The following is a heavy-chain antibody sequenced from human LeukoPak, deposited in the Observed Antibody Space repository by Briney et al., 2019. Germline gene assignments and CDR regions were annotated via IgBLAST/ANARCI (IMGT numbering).Heavy chain of an antibody. Sequence: RPGGSLRLSCATSGFTFSSYAMSWVRQAPGKGLEWVSGIGASGGSTYYADSVKGRFTISRDNSKNTLYLQMNSLRAEDTAIYYCAKDMLPPGSSVAAPRYYFDYWGQGTLVTVSS. V-gene: IGHV3-23*01. CDR2: IGASGGST. CDR1: GFTFSSYA. J-gene: IGHJ4*02. D-gene: IGHD6-19*01. CDR3: AKDMLPPGSSVAAPRYYFDY.